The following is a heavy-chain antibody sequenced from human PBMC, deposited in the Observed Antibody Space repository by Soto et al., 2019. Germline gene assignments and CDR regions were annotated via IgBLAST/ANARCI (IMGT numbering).Heavy chain of an antibody. CDR3: TTDRRVRGVIKYYYGMDV. V-gene: IGHV3-15*07. J-gene: IGHJ6*02. Sequence: GGSLRLSCAASGFTFSNAWMNWVRQAPGKGLEWVGRIKSKTDGGTTDYAAPVKGRFTISRDDSKNTLYLQMNSLKTEDTAVYYCTTDRRVRGVIKYYYGMDVWGQGTTVTVSS. D-gene: IGHD3-10*01. CDR2: IKSKTDGGTT. CDR1: GFTFSNAW.